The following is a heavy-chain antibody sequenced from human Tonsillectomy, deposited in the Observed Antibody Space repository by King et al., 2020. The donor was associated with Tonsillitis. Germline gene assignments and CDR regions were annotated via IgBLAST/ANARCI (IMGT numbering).Heavy chain of an antibody. CDR2: IRYDGSNK. D-gene: IGHD4-23*01. J-gene: IGHJ4*02. Sequence: VQLVESGGGVVQPGGSLRLSCAASAFIFNNYGMHWVRQAPGKGLEWVAFIRYDGSNKYYADPVKGRFTISRDNSKNTLYLQMNSLRAEDTAVYYCAKDRLRGQDCGGMSDYGGQGTRVTVSS. V-gene: IGHV3-30*02. CDR1: AFIFNNYG. CDR3: AKDRLRGQDCGGMSDY.